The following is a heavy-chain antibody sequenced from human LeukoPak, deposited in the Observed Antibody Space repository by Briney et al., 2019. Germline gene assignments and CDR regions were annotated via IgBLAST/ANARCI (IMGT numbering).Heavy chain of an antibody. Sequence: SETLSLTCTVSGGSLSSSNYYWGWIRQPPGKGLEWIGSIYHSGSTYDNPSLKSRVTISVDTSKNQFSLKLSSVTAADTAVYYCARVEAVAGSYYFDYWGQGTLVTVSS. CDR2: IYHSGST. CDR1: GGSLSSSNYY. V-gene: IGHV4-39*07. D-gene: IGHD6-19*01. CDR3: ARVEAVAGSYYFDY. J-gene: IGHJ4*02.